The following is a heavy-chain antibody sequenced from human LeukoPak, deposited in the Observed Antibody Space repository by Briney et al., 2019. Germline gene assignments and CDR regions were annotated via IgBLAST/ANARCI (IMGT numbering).Heavy chain of an antibody. D-gene: IGHD2-8*01. CDR3: AVMVCVRWFDP. CDR1: GFTFSSYW. Sequence: GGSLRLSCAASGFTFSSYWMSWVRQAPGKGLEWVANIKQDGSEKYYVDSVKGRFTISRDNAKNSLYLQMNSLRAEDTAVYYCAVMVCVRWFDPWGQGTLVTVSS. CDR2: IKQDGSEK. V-gene: IGHV3-7*01. J-gene: IGHJ5*02.